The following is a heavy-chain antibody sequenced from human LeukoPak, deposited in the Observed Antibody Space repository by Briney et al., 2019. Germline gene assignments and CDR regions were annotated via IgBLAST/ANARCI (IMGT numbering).Heavy chain of an antibody. CDR1: GGSISSYY. CDR3: ARRGTNWGRFDY. V-gene: IGHV4-59*08. Sequence: SETLSLTCTVSGGSISSYYWSWIRQPPGKGLEWIGYIYYSGSTNYNPSLKSRVTMSVDTSKNQSSLKLSSVTAADTAVYYCARRGTNWGRFDYWGQGSLVTVSS. CDR2: IYYSGST. D-gene: IGHD7-27*01. J-gene: IGHJ4*02.